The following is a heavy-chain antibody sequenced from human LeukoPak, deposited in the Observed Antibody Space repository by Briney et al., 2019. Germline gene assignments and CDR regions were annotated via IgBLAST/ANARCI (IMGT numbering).Heavy chain of an antibody. Sequence: SETLSLTCTVSGXSISSYYWSWIRQPPGKGLEWIGYMYNSGSTNYNPSLKSRVSISVDMSKNQFSLKLSSVTAADTAVYYCARRSGWYGIDYWGQGTLVTVSS. CDR3: ARRSGWYGIDY. D-gene: IGHD6-19*01. J-gene: IGHJ4*02. V-gene: IGHV4-59*01. CDR1: GXSISSYY. CDR2: MYNSGST.